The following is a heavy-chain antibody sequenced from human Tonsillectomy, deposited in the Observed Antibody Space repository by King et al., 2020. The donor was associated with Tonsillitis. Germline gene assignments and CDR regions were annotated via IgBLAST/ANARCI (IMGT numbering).Heavy chain of an antibody. CDR1: GYTFTGYY. CDR2: INPNSGGT. J-gene: IGHJ3*02. Sequence: VQLVESGAEVKKPGASVKVSCKTSGYTFTGYYMHWVRQAPGQGLEWMGWINPNSGGTNFAQKFQGWGTMTRDTSISTAYMELSRLRSDDTAVYYCARDRANYYGSGTYYFDAFDIWGQGTMVTVSS. V-gene: IGHV1-2*04. D-gene: IGHD3-10*01. CDR3: ARDRANYYGSGTYYFDAFDI.